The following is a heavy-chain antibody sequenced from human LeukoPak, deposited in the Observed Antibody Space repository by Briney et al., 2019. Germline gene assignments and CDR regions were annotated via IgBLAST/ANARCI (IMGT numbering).Heavy chain of an antibody. Sequence: PGGSLRLSCAASGFTFSSYAMSWVRQAPGKGLEWVSAISGSGGSTYYADSVKGRFTISRDNSKNTLYLQMNSLRAEDTALYYCVKDGSVVTPLYYFDYWGQGTLVTVSS. D-gene: IGHD4-23*01. CDR2: ISGSGGST. CDR3: VKDGSVVTPLYYFDY. CDR1: GFTFSSYA. J-gene: IGHJ4*02. V-gene: IGHV3-23*01.